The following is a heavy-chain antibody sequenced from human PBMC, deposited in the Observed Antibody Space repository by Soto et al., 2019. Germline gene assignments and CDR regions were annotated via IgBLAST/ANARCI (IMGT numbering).Heavy chain of an antibody. CDR3: LRDVYCTTSTCSPLGY. CDR1: GFTFSSYG. D-gene: IGHD1-1*01. CDR2: IWYDGTYA. Sequence: QVQLVESGGGVVQPGTSLRLSCAASGFTFSSYGMHWVRQAPGKGLEWVAVIWYDGTYAYYADSVKGRFTISRDNSKSTLYLQINSLRAEDTAMFYCLRDVYCTTSTCSPLGYWGQGTLVTVSS. J-gene: IGHJ4*02. V-gene: IGHV3-33*01.